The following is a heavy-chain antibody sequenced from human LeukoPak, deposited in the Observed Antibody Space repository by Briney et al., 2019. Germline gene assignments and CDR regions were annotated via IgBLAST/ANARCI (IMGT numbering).Heavy chain of an antibody. V-gene: IGHV4-31*03. CDR2: IYYSGST. Sequence: SETLSLTCTVSGGSISSGGYYWSWIRQHPGKGLGWIGYIYYSGSTYYNPSLKSRVTISVDTSKNQFSLKLSSVTAADTAVYYCASGDYDVNWFDPWGQGTLVTVSS. D-gene: IGHD4-17*01. CDR1: GGSISSGGYY. CDR3: ASGDYDVNWFDP. J-gene: IGHJ5*02.